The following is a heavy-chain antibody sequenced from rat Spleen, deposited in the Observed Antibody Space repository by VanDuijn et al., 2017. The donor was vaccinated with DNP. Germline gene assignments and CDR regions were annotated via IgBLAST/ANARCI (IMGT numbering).Heavy chain of an antibody. CDR2: IISSGGSRT. CDR1: GFTFSDYA. CDR3: TKPLTMYTTDGFGY. V-gene: IGHV5S23*01. D-gene: IGHD1-6*01. J-gene: IGHJ3*01. Sequence: EVQLVESGGGLVQPGRSLKLSCAASGFTFSDYAMAWIRQVPGKGLEWVASIISSGGSRTYYPDSVKGRFTISRDNAKSTLYLQMDSLRSEDTATYYCTKPLTMYTTDGFGYWGQGTLVTVSS.